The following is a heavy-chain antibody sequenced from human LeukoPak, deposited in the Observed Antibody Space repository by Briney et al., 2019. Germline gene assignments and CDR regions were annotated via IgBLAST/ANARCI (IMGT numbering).Heavy chain of an antibody. CDR3: AKDKVWEATVTSAAFDI. CDR2: ISSSSSYI. D-gene: IGHD4-17*01. Sequence: GGSLRLSCAASGFTFSSYEMNWVRQAPGKGLEWVSSISSSSSYIYYADSVKGRFTISRDNAKNSLYLQMNSLRAEDTAVYYCAKDKVWEATVTSAAFDILGQGTMVTVSS. J-gene: IGHJ3*02. V-gene: IGHV3-21*01. CDR1: GFTFSSYE.